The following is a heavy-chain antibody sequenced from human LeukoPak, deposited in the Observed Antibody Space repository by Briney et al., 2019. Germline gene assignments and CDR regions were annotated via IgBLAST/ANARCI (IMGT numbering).Heavy chain of an antibody. CDR1: GGSISSGGYY. V-gene: IGHV4-31*03. D-gene: IGHD3-22*01. CDR3: ARGGDGFYDSSGYYYT. CDR2: IYYSGST. Sequence: SQTLSLTCTVSGGSISSGGYYWSWIRQHPGKGLEWIGYIYYSGSTYYNPSLKSRVTISVDTSKNQFPLKLSSVTAADTAVYYCARGGDGFYDSSGYYYTWGQGTLVTVSS. J-gene: IGHJ4*02.